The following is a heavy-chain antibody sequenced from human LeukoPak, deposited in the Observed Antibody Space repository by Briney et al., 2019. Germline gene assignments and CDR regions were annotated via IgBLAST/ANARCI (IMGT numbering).Heavy chain of an antibody. V-gene: IGHV1-18*01. CDR2: ISADNGKT. CDR3: ASPADILTGYFNFDY. CDR1: GYTFTSYG. Sequence: ASMKVSCKTSGYTFTSYGISWVRQAPGQGLEWMGWISADNGKTNYAQKLQGRVTMTTDTSTTTAYMELRSLRSDDTAVYYCASPADILTGYFNFDYWGQGTLVTVSS. J-gene: IGHJ4*02. D-gene: IGHD3-9*01.